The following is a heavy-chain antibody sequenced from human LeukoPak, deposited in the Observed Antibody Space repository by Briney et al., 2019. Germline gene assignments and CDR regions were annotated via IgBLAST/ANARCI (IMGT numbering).Heavy chain of an antibody. CDR1: GFTFSSYA. D-gene: IGHD4-17*01. Sequence: GGSLRLSCAASGFTFSSYAMSWVRQAPGKGLEWVSAISGSGGSTYYADSVRGRFTISRDNSKNTLYLQMNSLRAEDTAVYYCAKSTSPVTTLFDYWGQGTLVTVSS. V-gene: IGHV3-23*01. J-gene: IGHJ4*02. CDR2: ISGSGGST. CDR3: AKSTSPVTTLFDY.